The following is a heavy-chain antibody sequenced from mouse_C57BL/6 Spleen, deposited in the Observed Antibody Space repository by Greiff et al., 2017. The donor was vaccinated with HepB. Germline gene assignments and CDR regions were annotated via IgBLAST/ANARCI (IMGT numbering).Heavy chain of an antibody. CDR1: GYAFTNYL. J-gene: IGHJ2*01. V-gene: IGHV1-54*01. D-gene: IGHD1-1*01. Sequence: VQLQQSGAELVRPGTSVKVSCKASGYAFTNYLIGWVKQRPGQGLEWIGVINPGSGGTNYNEKFKGKATLTADKSSSTAYMQLSSLTSEDSAVYFCARSNPLFYFDYWGQGTTLTVSS. CDR3: ARSNPLFYFDY. CDR2: INPGSGGT.